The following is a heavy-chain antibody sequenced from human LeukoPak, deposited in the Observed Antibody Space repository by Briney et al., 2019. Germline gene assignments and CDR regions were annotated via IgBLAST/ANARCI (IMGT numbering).Heavy chain of an antibody. CDR1: GFTFSSYA. Sequence: GGSLRLSCAASGFTFSSYAMHWVRQAPGKGLEYVSAISSNGDSSYYANSVKGRFTISRDNSKNTLYLQMGSLRAEDMAVYYCARDHTGWFDPWGQGTLVTVSS. D-gene: IGHD2-8*02. CDR2: ISSNGDSS. V-gene: IGHV3-64*01. J-gene: IGHJ5*02. CDR3: ARDHTGWFDP.